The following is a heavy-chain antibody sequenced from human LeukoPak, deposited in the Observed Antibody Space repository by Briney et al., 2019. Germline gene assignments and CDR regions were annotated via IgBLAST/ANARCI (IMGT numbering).Heavy chain of an antibody. CDR3: AKDGGLWVSAHWGDS. Sequence: GGSLRLSCAASGFTFSSYTMSWVRQAPGKGLEWVSTITTSDGNTYYADSMKGRFTVSRDNSKNTLFLQMNSLRAEDTAVYYCAKDGGLWVSAHWGDSWGRGTLVTVSS. J-gene: IGHJ4*02. CDR2: ITTSDGNT. V-gene: IGHV3-23*01. D-gene: IGHD7-27*01. CDR1: GFTFSSYT.